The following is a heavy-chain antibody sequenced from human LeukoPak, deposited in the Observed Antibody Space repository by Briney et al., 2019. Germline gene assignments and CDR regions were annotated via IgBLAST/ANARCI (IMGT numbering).Heavy chain of an antibody. V-gene: IGHV1-2*02. CDR1: ANTFNAFY. J-gene: IGHJ4*02. D-gene: IGHD6-19*01. CDR2: INPKSGAT. CDR3: ARARIGVPGALGWGPKDFQRYGLDV. Sequence: ASVKVSCKASANTFNAFYIHWVRQAPGEGLEWVGWINPKSGATKYGQTFQGRVTMTRDMSTWTAYLELTDLTSDDSAVYFCARARIGVPGALGWGPKDFQRYGLDVWGQGTLVTVSS.